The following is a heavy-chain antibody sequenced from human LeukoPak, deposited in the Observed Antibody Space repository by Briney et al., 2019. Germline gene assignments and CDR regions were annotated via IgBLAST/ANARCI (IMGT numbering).Heavy chain of an antibody. CDR2: ISVSGNT. J-gene: IGHJ4*02. V-gene: IGHV3-23*01. CDR1: GFTLSSYA. D-gene: IGHD2-15*01. CDR3: AKAPVTACSGAYCYPFDY. Sequence: GGSLRLSCAASGFTLSSYAMSWLRQGPGRGLERVSAISVSGNTYHADSVKGRFTISRDGSKNTLYLQMNSLRAEDAAVYYCAKAPVTACSGAYCYPFDYWGQGTLVTVSS.